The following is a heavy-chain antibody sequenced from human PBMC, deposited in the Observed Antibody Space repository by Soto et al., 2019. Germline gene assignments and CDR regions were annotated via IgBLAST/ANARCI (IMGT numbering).Heavy chain of an antibody. J-gene: IGHJ4*02. V-gene: IGHV3-30-3*01. D-gene: IGHD2-2*01. CDR3: ARERTFPAAMLFVNGKFDY. CDR2: ISYDGSNK. CDR1: GFTFSSYA. Sequence: QVQLVESGGGVVQPGRSLRLSCAASGFTFSSYAMHWVRQDPGKGVEWVAVISYDGSNKYYADSVKGRFTISRDNSKNTLYLQMISLRAEDTSVYYCARERTFPAAMLFVNGKFDYWGQGTLVTVFS.